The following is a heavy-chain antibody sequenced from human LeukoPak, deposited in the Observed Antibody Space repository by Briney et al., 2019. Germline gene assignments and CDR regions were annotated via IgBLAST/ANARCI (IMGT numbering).Heavy chain of an antibody. CDR1: GFTFSDYY. J-gene: IGHJ4*02. Sequence: TGGSLRLSCAASGFTFSDYYMRWIRQAPGKGLEWISYITGGGNTIEYGDSVKGRFTISRDNAKNSLFLQMNSLRTEDTAVYYCVRANYGFDYWGQGTLVTVSS. CDR3: VRANYGFDY. V-gene: IGHV3-11*04. CDR2: ITGGGNTI. D-gene: IGHD3-10*01.